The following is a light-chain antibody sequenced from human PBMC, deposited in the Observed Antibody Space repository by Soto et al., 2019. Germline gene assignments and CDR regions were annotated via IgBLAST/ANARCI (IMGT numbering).Light chain of an antibody. J-gene: IGLJ3*02. V-gene: IGLV1-40*01. Sequence: QAVVAQPPSVSGAPGQRVTISCTGSSSKIGAGYGVHWYQQLPGTAPKLLIYGNSNRPSGVPDRFSGSKSGTSASLAITGLQAEDEADYHCQSYDSSLSGWVFGGGTKLTVL. CDR1: SSKIGAGYG. CDR2: GNS. CDR3: QSYDSSLSGWV.